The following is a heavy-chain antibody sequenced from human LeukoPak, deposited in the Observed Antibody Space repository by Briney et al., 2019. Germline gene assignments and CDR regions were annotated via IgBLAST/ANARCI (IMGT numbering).Heavy chain of an antibody. D-gene: IGHD3-22*01. CDR3: ARGGYYYDSSGYYYPFDY. Sequence: PSETLSLTCTVSGGSTTSGDYYWSWIRQPPGKGLEWIGYIYYSGSTYHNPSLKSRVTMSVDTSKNQFSLRLSSVTAADTAVYYCARGGYYYDSSGYYYPFDYWGQGTLVTVSS. CDR1: GGSTTSGDYY. V-gene: IGHV4-30-4*08. J-gene: IGHJ4*02. CDR2: IYYSGST.